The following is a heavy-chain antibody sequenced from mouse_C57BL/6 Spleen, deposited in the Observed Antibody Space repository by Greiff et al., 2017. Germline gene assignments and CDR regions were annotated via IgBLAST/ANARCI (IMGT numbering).Heavy chain of an antibody. J-gene: IGHJ1*03. CDR1: GYTFPDYY. CDR2: INPYNGGT. V-gene: IGHV1-19*01. D-gene: IGHD1-1*01. CDR3: ARGGTTVVDDWYCDV. Sequence: EVQLQQSGPVLVKPGASVKMSCKASGYTFPDYYMNWVKQSHGKSLEWIGVINPYNGGTSYNQKFKGKATLTVDKSSSTAYMELNSLTSEDSAVYYWARGGTTVVDDWYCDVWGTGTTVTVSS.